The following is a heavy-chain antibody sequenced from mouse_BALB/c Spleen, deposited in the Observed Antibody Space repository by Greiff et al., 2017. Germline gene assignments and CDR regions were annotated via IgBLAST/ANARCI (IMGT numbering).Heavy chain of an antibody. D-gene: IGHD1-1*01. CDR3: ARAPYYGSRGAMDY. V-gene: IGHV3-6*02. J-gene: IGHJ4*01. CDR2: ISYDGSN. Sequence: LQESGPVLVKPSQSLSLTCSVTGYSITSGYYWNWIRQFPGNKLEWMGYISYDGSNNYNPSLKNRISITRDTSKNQFFLKLNSVTTEDTATYYCARAPYYGSRGAMDYWGQGTSVTVSS. CDR1: GYSITSGYY.